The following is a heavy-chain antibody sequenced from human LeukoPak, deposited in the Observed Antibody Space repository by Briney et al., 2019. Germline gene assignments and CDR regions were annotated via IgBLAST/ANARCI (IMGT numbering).Heavy chain of an antibody. V-gene: IGHV3-30*04. Sequence: PGGSLRLSCASSGFTFSSYAVHWVRQAPGKGLEGVAVILFDGSNEYYADSVKGRFTISRDNSKNTLYLQMNNLRVEDTAVYYCARDDYGGIHWYCDLWGRGTVVTVSS. D-gene: IGHD4-23*01. CDR2: ILFDGSNE. J-gene: IGHJ2*01. CDR3: ARDDYGGIHWYCDL. CDR1: GFTFSSYA.